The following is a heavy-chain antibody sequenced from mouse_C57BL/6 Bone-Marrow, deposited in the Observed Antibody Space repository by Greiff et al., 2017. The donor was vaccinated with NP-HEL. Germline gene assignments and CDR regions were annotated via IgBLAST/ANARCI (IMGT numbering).Heavy chain of an antibody. Sequence: QVQLQQSGSELRSPGSSVKLSCKDFDSEVFPIAYMSWVRQKPGHGFEWIGGILPSIGRTIYGEKFEDKATLDADTLSNTAYLELNSLTSEDSAIYYCARRYDGYYVPYWYFDVWGTGTTVTVSS. CDR3: ARRYDGYYVPYWYFDV. V-gene: IGHV15-2*01. CDR2: ILPSIGRT. J-gene: IGHJ1*03. D-gene: IGHD2-3*01. CDR1: DSEVFPIAY.